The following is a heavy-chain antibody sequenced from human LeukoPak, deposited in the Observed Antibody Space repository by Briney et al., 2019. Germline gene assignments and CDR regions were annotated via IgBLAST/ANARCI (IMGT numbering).Heavy chain of an antibody. CDR2: IYTSGST. Sequence: SETLSLTCTVSGGSISSYYWSWIRQPAGKGLGWIGRIYTSGSTNYNPSLKSRVTMSVDASKNQFSLKLCSVTAADTAVYYCARDHRRGGWYLGSWFDPWGQGTLVTVSS. V-gene: IGHV4-4*07. CDR3: ARDHRRGGWYLGSWFDP. CDR1: GGSISSYY. D-gene: IGHD6-19*01. J-gene: IGHJ5*02.